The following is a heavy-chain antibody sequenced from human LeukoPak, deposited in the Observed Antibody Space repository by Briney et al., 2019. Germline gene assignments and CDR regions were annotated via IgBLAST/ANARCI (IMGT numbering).Heavy chain of an antibody. J-gene: IGHJ3*02. Sequence: GASVKVSCKVSGYTLTELSMHWVRQAPGKGLEWMGGFDPEDGETIYAQKFQGRVTMTEDTSTDTAYMELSSLRSEDTAVYYCATWSRPYYYDSSGYFGNAFDIWGQGTMVTVSS. CDR3: ATWSRPYYYDSSGYFGNAFDI. CDR1: GYTLTELS. V-gene: IGHV1-24*01. CDR2: FDPEDGET. D-gene: IGHD3-22*01.